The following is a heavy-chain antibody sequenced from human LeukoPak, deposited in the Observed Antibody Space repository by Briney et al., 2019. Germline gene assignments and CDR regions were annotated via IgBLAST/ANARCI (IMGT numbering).Heavy chain of an antibody. CDR3: AKDAAGPEY. Sequence: GGSLRLSCAASEFTFSLYWMSWVRQAPGKGLEWLANINQDGSEKYYVDSVKGRFTISRDNAKNSLYLQMNSLRAEDTAIYYCAKDAAGPEYWGQGTRVTVSS. J-gene: IGHJ4*02. V-gene: IGHV3-7*05. D-gene: IGHD6-13*01. CDR1: EFTFSLYW. CDR2: INQDGSEK.